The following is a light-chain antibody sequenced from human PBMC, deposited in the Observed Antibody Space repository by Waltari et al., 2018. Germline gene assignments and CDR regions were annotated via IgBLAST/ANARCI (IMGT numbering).Light chain of an antibody. CDR2: GDN. J-gene: IGLJ2*01. Sequence: SDELTQPSSVSVAPGQTARITCSGAALPRQYSSWYQKKACQAPVMVMDGDNERPSGVPERFSVSRSGTTFTLIISGVQAEDEAEYYCQSPDSSGTYVIFGGGTKLTVL. V-gene: IGLV3-25*03. CDR3: QSPDSSGTYVI. CDR1: ALPRQY.